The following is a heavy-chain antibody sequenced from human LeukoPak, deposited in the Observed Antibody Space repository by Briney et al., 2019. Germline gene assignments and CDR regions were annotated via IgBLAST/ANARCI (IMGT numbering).Heavy chain of an antibody. Sequence: SVTVSFKASGGTVRKFGISWVRQAPGQGLEWMGGIIPIFGTTSYVQKFQGRVTINADESTSTAYMELSSLRSEDTAVYYCARVVTPKYCSSTSCYWKGWFDPWGQGTLVTVSS. CDR1: GGTVRKFG. J-gene: IGHJ5*02. V-gene: IGHV1-69*01. D-gene: IGHD2-2*01. CDR2: IIPIFGTT. CDR3: ARVVTPKYCSSTSCYWKGWFDP.